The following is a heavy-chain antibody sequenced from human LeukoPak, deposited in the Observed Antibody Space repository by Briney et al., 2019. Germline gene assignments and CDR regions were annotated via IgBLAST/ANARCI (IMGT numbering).Heavy chain of an antibody. CDR1: GGSISSSSYY. V-gene: IGHV4-39*02. CDR3: ARLDYYDSSGYSHFDY. Sequence: ASETLSLTCTVSGGSISSSSYYWGWIRQPPGKGLEWIATIYYTGSTYYNLSLKSRVSISVDTSKNHFSLKLSSVTAADTAVYYCARLDYYDSSGYSHFDYWGQGTLVTVSS. D-gene: IGHD3-22*01. CDR2: IYYTGST. J-gene: IGHJ4*02.